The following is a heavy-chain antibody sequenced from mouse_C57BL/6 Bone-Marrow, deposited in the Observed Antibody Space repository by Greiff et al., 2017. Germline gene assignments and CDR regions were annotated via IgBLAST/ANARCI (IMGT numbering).Heavy chain of an antibody. CDR3: AKRAMDQSMDY. Sequence: VQLQQPGAELVRPGSSVKLSCKASGYTFTSYWMDWVKQRPGQGLEWIGNIYPSDSETHYNQKFKDKATLTVDKSSSTAYMQLSSLTSEDSAVYYCAKRAMDQSMDYWGQGTSVTVSS. CDR2: IYPSDSET. J-gene: IGHJ4*01. CDR1: GYTFTSYW. D-gene: IGHD2-3*01. V-gene: IGHV1-61*01.